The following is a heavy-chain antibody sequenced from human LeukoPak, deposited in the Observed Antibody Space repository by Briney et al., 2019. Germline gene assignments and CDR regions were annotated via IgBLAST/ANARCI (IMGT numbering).Heavy chain of an antibody. J-gene: IGHJ5*02. D-gene: IGHD1-26*01. CDR2: ISYDGSNK. V-gene: IGHV3-30*03. Sequence: GGSLRLSCAASGFTFSSYGMHWVRQAPGKGLEWVAVISYDGSNKYYADSVKGRFTISRDNAKNTLYLQMNSLRAEDTAVYFCARVLTGSYDWFDPWGQGTLVTVSS. CDR1: GFTFSSYG. CDR3: ARVLTGSYDWFDP.